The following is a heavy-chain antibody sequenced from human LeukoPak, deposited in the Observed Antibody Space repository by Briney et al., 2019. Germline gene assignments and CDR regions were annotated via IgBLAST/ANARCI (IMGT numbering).Heavy chain of an antibody. Sequence: PGGSLRLSCAASGFTFSSYRMNWVRQAPGKGLVWVSRINSDGSSTSYTDSVKGRFTISRDNAKNTLYLQMNSLRAEDTAVYYCARRSVITDAFDIWGQGTMVTVSS. CDR2: INSDGSST. D-gene: IGHD3-22*01. V-gene: IGHV3-74*01. J-gene: IGHJ3*02. CDR3: ARRSVITDAFDI. CDR1: GFTFSSYR.